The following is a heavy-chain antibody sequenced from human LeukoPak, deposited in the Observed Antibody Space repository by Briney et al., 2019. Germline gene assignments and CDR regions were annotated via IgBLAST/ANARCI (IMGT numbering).Heavy chain of an antibody. V-gene: IGHV4-59*12. CDR2: IHYSGST. CDR1: GGSISSYY. CDR3: ARDGGDSRIFDY. Sequence: YPSETLSLTCTVSGGSISSYYWSWIRQPPGKGLEWIGYIHYSGSTTHNPSLKSRVTISVDTSKNQFSLKLSSVTAADTAVYYCARDGGDSRIFDYWGQGTLVTVSS. J-gene: IGHJ4*02. D-gene: IGHD3-22*01.